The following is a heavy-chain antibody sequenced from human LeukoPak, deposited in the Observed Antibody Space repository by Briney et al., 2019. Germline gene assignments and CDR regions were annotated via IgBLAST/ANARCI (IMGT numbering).Heavy chain of an antibody. Sequence: GGSLRLSCAASGFTFSSYNMNWVRQAPGKGLEWVSSISSSSSYIYYADSVKGRFTISRDNAKNSLYLQMNSLRAEDTAVYYCARPISSGETYWGQGTLVTVSS. D-gene: IGHD6-25*01. J-gene: IGHJ4*02. V-gene: IGHV3-21*01. CDR2: ISSSSSYI. CDR1: GFTFSSYN. CDR3: ARPISSGETY.